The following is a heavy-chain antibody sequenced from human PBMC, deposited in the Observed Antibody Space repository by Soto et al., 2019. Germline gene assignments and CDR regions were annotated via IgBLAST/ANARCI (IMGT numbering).Heavy chain of an antibody. J-gene: IGHJ4*02. CDR3: AKLAAAGTGPFDY. CDR2: INAGNGTT. CDR1: GGTFSSYA. D-gene: IGHD6-13*01. Sequence: GASVKVSCKASGGTFSSYAISWVRQAPGQRLEWMGWINAGNGTTKYSQKFQGRVTITRDTSASTAYMELSSLRSEDTAVYYCAKLAAAGTGPFDYWGQGTLVTVSS. V-gene: IGHV1-3*01.